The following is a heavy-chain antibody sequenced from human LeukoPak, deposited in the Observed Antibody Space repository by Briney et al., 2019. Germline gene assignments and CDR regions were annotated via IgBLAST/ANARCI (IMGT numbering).Heavy chain of an antibody. CDR1: GYTFTSYD. Sequence: ASVKVSCKSSGYTFTSYDINWVRQATGQGLEWMGMMNPNSGNTGYAKKFQGRVTITRNTSISTAYLELSSLRSEDTAVYYFARASINCDYWGQGTLVTVSS. V-gene: IGHV1-8*01. J-gene: IGHJ4*02. CDR3: ARASINCDY. CDR2: MNPNSGNT.